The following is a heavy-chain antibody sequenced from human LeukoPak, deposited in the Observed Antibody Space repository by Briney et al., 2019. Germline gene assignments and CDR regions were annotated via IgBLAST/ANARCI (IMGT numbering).Heavy chain of an antibody. CDR3: ATDYGDYEDYYYGMDV. CDR1: GFTFSSYA. V-gene: IGHV3-23*01. J-gene: IGHJ6*02. D-gene: IGHD4-17*01. Sequence: QSGGSLRLSCAASGFTFSSYAMSWVRQAPGKGLEWVSAISGSGGSTYYADSVKGRFTISRDNSKNTLYLQMNSLRAEDTAVYYCATDYGDYEDYYYGMDVWGQGTTVTVSS. CDR2: ISGSGGST.